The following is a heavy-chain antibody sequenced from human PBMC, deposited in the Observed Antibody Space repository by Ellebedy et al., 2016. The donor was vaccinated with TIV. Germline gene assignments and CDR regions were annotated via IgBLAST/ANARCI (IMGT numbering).Heavy chain of an antibody. Sequence: SVKVSXXASGGTFSSYAISWVRQAPGQGLEWMGGIIPIFGTANYAQKFQGRVTITADESTSTAYMELSSLRSEDTAVYYCARTESVVPAAIVDYYYYGMDVWGQGTTVTVSS. D-gene: IGHD2-2*02. CDR1: GGTFSSYA. J-gene: IGHJ6*02. V-gene: IGHV1-69*13. CDR3: ARTESVVPAAIVDYYYYGMDV. CDR2: IIPIFGTA.